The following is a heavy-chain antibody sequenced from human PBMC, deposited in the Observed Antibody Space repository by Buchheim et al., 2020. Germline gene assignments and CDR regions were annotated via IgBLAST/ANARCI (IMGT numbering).Heavy chain of an antibody. CDR1: GGSISNSAYF. V-gene: IGHV4-39*07. J-gene: IGHJ6*02. D-gene: IGHD5-24*01. Sequence: QLQLQESGPGLVKPSETLSLPCTVSGGSISNSAYFWGWIRQPPGKGPEWIATIRYSGTTYFHPSLQNRVTISVDTSKNQFSLTLRSVTAADTALYYCARENRDGYRNGVDVWGQGTT. CDR3: ARENRDGYRNGVDV. CDR2: IRYSGTT.